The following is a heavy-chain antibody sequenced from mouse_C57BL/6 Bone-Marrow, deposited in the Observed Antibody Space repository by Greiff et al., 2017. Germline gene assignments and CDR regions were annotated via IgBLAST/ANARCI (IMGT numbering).Heavy chain of an antibody. CDR2: IDPSDSYT. J-gene: IGHJ4*01. Sequence: VQLQQSGAELARPGASVKLSCKASGYTFTSYWMHWVKQRPGQGLEWIGEIDPSDSYTNYNQKFKGKSTLTVDKSSSTAYMQLSSLTSEDSAVYYCARSGYSNYVYYYAMDYWGQGTSVTVSS. CDR1: GYTFTSYW. D-gene: IGHD2-5*01. CDR3: ARSGYSNYVYYYAMDY. V-gene: IGHV1-69*01.